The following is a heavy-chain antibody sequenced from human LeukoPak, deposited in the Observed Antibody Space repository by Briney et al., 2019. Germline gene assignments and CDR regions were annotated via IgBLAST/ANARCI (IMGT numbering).Heavy chain of an antibody. D-gene: IGHD3-3*01. Sequence: PSETLSLTCTVSGGSISGSSYYWGWIRQPPGKGLEWIGSIYYSGSTYYNPSLKSRVTISVDTSKNQFSLKLSSVTAADTAVYYCARTRYYDFWSGYYTGISTGLYYYYGMDVWGQGTTVTVSS. V-gene: IGHV4-39*07. J-gene: IGHJ6*02. CDR2: IYYSGST. CDR3: ARTRYYDFWSGYYTGISTGLYYYYGMDV. CDR1: GGSISGSSYY.